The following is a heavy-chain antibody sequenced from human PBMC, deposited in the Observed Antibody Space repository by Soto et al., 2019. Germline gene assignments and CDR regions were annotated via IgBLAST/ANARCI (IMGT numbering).Heavy chain of an antibody. CDR1: GFTFSSYG. V-gene: IGHV3-33*01. CDR2: IWYDGSNT. CDR3: ARGGYSSGWYFDY. J-gene: IGHJ4*02. D-gene: IGHD6-19*01. Sequence: QVQLVESGGGVVQPGRSLRLSCAASGFTFSSYGMHWDRHAPGKGLEWVAGIWYDGSNTYYADSVKGRFTISRDNSKNTLYLQMNSLRAEDTAVYYCARGGYSSGWYFDYWGQGTLVTVSS.